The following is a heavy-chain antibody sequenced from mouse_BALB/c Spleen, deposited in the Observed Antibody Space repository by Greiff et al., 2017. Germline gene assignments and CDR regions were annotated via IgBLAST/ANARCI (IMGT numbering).Heavy chain of an antibody. D-gene: IGHD1-1*01. CDR2: ISDGGSYT. Sequence: EVKLMESGGGLVKPGGSLKLSCAASGFTFSDHYMYWVRQTPEKRLEWVATISDGGSYTYYPDSVKGRFTISRDNAKNNLYLQMSSLKSEDTAMYYCARDLFGSSYYFDYWGQGTTLTVSS. CDR1: GFTFSDHY. V-gene: IGHV5-4*02. J-gene: IGHJ2*01. CDR3: ARDLFGSSYYFDY.